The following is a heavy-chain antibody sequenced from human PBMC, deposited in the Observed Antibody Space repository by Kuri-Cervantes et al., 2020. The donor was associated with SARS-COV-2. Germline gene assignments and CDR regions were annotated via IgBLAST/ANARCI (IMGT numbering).Heavy chain of an antibody. Sequence: GSLRLSCTVSGGSISSYYWSWIRQPPGKGLEWIGYIYYSGSTNYNPSLKSRVTISVDTSKNQFSLKLSSVTAADTAVYYCARDRDGDNENDYWGQGTLVTDSS. D-gene: IGHD4/OR15-4a*01. V-gene: IGHV4-59*12. J-gene: IGHJ4*02. CDR2: IYYSGST. CDR1: GGSISSYY. CDR3: ARDRDGDNENDY.